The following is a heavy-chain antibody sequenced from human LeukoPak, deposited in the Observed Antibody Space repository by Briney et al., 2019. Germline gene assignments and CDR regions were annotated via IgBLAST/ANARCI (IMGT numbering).Heavy chain of an antibody. D-gene: IGHD6-13*01. CDR3: GSLKAAAGKGKTIFDY. V-gene: IGHV5-51*01. Sequence: GESLKISCKGSGYSFTSYWIGWVRQMPGKGLEWMGIIYPGDSDTRYSPSFQGQVTISADKSISTAYLQWSSLKASDTAMYYCGSLKAAAGKGKTIFDYGGRGPRVTVSS. CDR2: IYPGDSDT. CDR1: GYSFTSYW. J-gene: IGHJ4*02.